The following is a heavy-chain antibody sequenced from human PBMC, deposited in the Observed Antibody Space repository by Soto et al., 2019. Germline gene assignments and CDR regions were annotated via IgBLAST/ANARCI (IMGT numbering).Heavy chain of an antibody. CDR1: GFTFSDYY. Sequence: QVQLVESGGGLVKPGGSLRLSCAASGFTFSDYYMTWIRQAPGKGLEWVSYISSSGSTIFYADSVKGRFTISRDNAKNSLYRQMNSLRAEDTAVYYCARDVTTTALMDVWGQGTTVTVSS. J-gene: IGHJ6*02. V-gene: IGHV3-11*01. CDR3: ARDVTTTALMDV. D-gene: IGHD4-17*01. CDR2: ISSSGSTI.